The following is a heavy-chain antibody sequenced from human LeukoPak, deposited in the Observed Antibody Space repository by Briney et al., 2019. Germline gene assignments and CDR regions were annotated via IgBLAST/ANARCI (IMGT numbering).Heavy chain of an antibody. J-gene: IGHJ4*02. D-gene: IGHD3-10*01. V-gene: IGHV4-39*07. CDR2: IYYSGST. CDR3: ARLYYGSGSFDY. CDR1: GGSISSSSYY. Sequence: SETLSLTCTVSGGSISSSSYYWGWILQPPGKGLEWIGSIYYSGSTYYNPSLKSRVTISVDTSKNQFSLKLSSVTAADTAVYYCARLYYGSGSFDYWGQGTLVTVSS.